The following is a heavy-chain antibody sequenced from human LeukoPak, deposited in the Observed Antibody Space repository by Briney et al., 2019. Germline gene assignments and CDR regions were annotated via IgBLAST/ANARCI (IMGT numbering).Heavy chain of an antibody. CDR3: AKGGLRLYFGQFHY. J-gene: IGHJ4*02. Sequence: PGGSLRLSCAASGFTFDNYAMHWVRKVPGKGLEWVSGVSWNGGIIGYADSVKGRFTISRDSAKNYLYLQMNSLRVEDTALYYCAKGGLRLYFGQFHYWGQGTLVTVSS. CDR2: VSWNGGII. CDR1: GFTFDNYA. V-gene: IGHV3-9*01. D-gene: IGHD3-10*01.